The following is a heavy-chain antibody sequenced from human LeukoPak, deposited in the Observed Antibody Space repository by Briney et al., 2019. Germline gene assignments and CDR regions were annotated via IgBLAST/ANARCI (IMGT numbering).Heavy chain of an antibody. CDR1: GGSISSYY. CDR2: IYTSGST. J-gene: IGHJ4*02. V-gene: IGHV4-4*07. CDR3: ARGGVTMISEPVRVFDY. Sequence: PSETLSLTCTVSGGSISSYYWSWIRQPAGKGLEWIGRIYTSGSTNYNPSLKSRVTMSVDTSKNQFSLKLSSVTAADTAVYYCARGGVTMISEPVRVFDYGGRGPLVPVPS. D-gene: IGHD3-22*01.